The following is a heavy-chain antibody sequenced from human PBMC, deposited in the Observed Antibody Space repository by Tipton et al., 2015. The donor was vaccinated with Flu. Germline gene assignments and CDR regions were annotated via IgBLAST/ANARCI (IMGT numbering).Heavy chain of an antibody. V-gene: IGHV4-59*01. Sequence: TLSLTCTVSGGSISDNYWSWIRQPPGKGLEWIGYLYNSVNINYNPSLQSRITISADTSKNQFSLRLSSVTAADTAVHYCARDTGWGSSYASHGPHFDIWGQGTMVTVSS. CDR3: ARDTGWGSSYASHGPHFDI. CDR1: GGSISDNY. CDR2: LYNSVNI. J-gene: IGHJ3*02. D-gene: IGHD3-16*01.